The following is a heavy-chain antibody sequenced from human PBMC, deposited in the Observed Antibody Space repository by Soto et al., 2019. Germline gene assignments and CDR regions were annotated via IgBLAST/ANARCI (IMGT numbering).Heavy chain of an antibody. V-gene: IGHV4-61*08. D-gene: IGHD3-9*01. J-gene: IGHJ5*02. Sequence: SETLSLTCSVSGASVTSPEHYWTWIRQSPGKGLEWIGYIYYSGSTNYNPSLKSRVTISVDTSKNQFSLKLSSVTAADTAVYYCARDLNPNWFDPWGQGTLVTVSS. CDR3: ARDLNPNWFDP. CDR1: GASVTSPEHY. CDR2: IYYSGST.